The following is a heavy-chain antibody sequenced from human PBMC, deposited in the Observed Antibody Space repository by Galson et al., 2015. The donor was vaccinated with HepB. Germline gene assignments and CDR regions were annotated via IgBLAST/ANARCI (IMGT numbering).Heavy chain of an antibody. Sequence: PALVKPTQTLTLTCTFSGFSLRTSGVAVGWIRQPPGKALEWVALIYWNDGKKYSPSLKRRLTINKDTSKSQVVLTMTDMDPVDTGTYYCVSSRKLGMNFDYWGQGTLVTVSA. V-gene: IGHV2-5*04. CDR2: IYWNDGK. D-gene: IGHD7-27*01. J-gene: IGHJ4*02. CDR3: VSSRKLGMNFDY. CDR1: GFSLRTSGVA.